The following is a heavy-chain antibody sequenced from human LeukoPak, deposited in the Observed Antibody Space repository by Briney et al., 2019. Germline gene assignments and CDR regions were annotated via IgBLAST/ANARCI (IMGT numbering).Heavy chain of an antibody. CDR1: GFTVSSTY. Sequence: GGSLRLSCAASGFTVSSTYMSWVRQAPGKGLEWVANIKQDGSEKYYVDSVKGRFTISRDNAKSSLYLQMNSLRAEDTAVYYCARDSSGWNYFDYWGQGTLVTVSS. D-gene: IGHD6-19*01. CDR2: IKQDGSEK. V-gene: IGHV3-7*01. J-gene: IGHJ4*02. CDR3: ARDSSGWNYFDY.